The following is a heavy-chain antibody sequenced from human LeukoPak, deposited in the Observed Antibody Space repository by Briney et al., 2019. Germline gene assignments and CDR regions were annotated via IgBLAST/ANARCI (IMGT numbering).Heavy chain of an antibody. CDR2: IYYSGNT. CDR1: GGSISSYY. CDR3: ARVRYCSTNRCYDREFDN. D-gene: IGHD2-2*01. Sequence: SETLSLTCTVSGGSISSYYWSWIRQPPGKGLEWIGYIYYSGNTNYNPSLKSRVTISVDTSKNQFSLKLNSVTAADTAVYYCARVRYCSTNRCYDREFDNWGQGTLVTVSS. J-gene: IGHJ4*02. V-gene: IGHV4-59*01.